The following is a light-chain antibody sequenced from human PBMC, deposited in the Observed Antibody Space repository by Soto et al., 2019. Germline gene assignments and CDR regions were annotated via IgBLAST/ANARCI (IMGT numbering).Light chain of an antibody. Sequence: QSVLTQPPSVSGAPGQRVTISCTGSSSNIGAGYDVQWYQQVPGTAPKLLIYSNNNRPSGVPDRFSGSKSGTSASLAITGVQAEDEADYYCQSYDSSLSGVVFGGGTQLTVL. J-gene: IGLJ7*01. CDR1: SSNIGAGYD. V-gene: IGLV1-40*01. CDR2: SNN. CDR3: QSYDSSLSGVV.